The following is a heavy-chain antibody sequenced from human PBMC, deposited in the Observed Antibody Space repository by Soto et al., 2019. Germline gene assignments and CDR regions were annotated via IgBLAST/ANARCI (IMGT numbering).Heavy chain of an antibody. CDR2: ISANNGNT. Sequence: ASGKVYCKASGYTFTSYGISWVRQAPGQGLEWMGWISANNGNTNYAQKLQGRVTMTTDTSTSTAYMELRSLRSDDTAVYYCARVPSSSGRAHFDYRGQGTLVNVSS. V-gene: IGHV1-18*01. D-gene: IGHD2-15*01. CDR1: GYTFTSYG. CDR3: ARVPSSSGRAHFDY. J-gene: IGHJ4*02.